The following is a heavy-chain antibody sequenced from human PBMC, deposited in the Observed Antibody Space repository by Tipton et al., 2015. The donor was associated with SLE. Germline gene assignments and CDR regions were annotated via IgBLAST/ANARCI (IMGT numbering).Heavy chain of an antibody. CDR2: ISGSGGST. CDR1: GFTFSNYA. Sequence: SLRLSCAASGFTFSNYAMNWVRQAPGKGLEWVSVISGSGGSTYYADSVKGRFTISRDNSKNNLYLQMNSLRAEDTAVYYCAKGGTILDYWSQGTLVTVSS. J-gene: IGHJ4*02. D-gene: IGHD1-1*01. CDR3: AKGGTILDY. V-gene: IGHV3-23*01.